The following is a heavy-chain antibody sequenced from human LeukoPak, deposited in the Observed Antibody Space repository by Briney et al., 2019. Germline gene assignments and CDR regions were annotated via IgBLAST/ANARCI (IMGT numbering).Heavy chain of an antibody. J-gene: IGHJ4*02. CDR3: ARESYFYRAVDY. V-gene: IGHV3-48*01. Sequence: GGSLRLSCAASGFTFSTSTMNWVRQAPGKGLEWVSYISTSSSTIYYADSMKGRFTISRDNAKNSLYLQMNSLRAEDTAVYYCARESYFYRAVDYWGQGTLVTVSS. D-gene: IGHD1-26*01. CDR2: ISTSSSTI. CDR1: GFTFSTST.